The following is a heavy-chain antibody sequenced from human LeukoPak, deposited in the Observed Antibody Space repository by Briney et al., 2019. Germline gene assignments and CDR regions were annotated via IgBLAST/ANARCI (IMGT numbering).Heavy chain of an antibody. CDR3: ASTVVVAATWIWFDP. D-gene: IGHD2-15*01. CDR2: INHSGST. CDR1: GGSVSSGSYY. V-gene: IGHV4-39*07. Sequence: PSETLSLTCTVSGGSVSSGSYYWSWIRQPPGKGLEWIGEINHSGSTNYNPSLKSRVTISVDTSKNQFSLKPSSVTAADTAVYYCASTVVVAATWIWFDPWGQGTLVTVSS. J-gene: IGHJ5*02.